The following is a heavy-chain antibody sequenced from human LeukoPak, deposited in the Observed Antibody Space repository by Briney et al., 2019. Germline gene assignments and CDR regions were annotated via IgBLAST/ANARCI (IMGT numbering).Heavy chain of an antibody. V-gene: IGHV6-1*01. CDR1: GDSVSSNSAA. J-gene: IGHJ4*02. Sequence: SQTLSLTCAISGDSVSSNSAARNWIRQSPSRGLEWLGRTYYRSKWYNDYAVSVRSRITINPDTSKNQFSLQLNSVTPEDTAVYYCARDLLAVAATRSDYFDYWGQGTLVTVSS. CDR2: TYYRSKWYN. D-gene: IGHD6-19*01. CDR3: ARDLLAVAATRSDYFDY.